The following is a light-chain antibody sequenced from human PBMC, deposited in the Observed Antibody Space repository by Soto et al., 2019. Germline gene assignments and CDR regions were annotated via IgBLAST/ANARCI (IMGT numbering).Light chain of an antibody. CDR3: SSYTSSSTLV. Sequence: QSVLTQPASVSGSPGQSITISCTGTSSDVGGYNYVSWYQQHPGKAPKLIIYDVSTRPSGVSNRFSGSKSGNTASLTISGLQAEDEADYYCSSYTSSSTLVFGTGTKVTVL. CDR2: DVS. CDR1: SSDVGGYNY. J-gene: IGLJ1*01. V-gene: IGLV2-14*01.